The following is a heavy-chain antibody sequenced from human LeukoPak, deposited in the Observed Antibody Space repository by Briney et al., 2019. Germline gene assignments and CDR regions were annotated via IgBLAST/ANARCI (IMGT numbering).Heavy chain of an antibody. J-gene: IGHJ4*02. CDR2: ISSSGSTI. V-gene: IGHV3-48*04. Sequence: GGSLRLSCAASGFTFSSYWMNWVRQAPGKGLEWVSYISSSGSTIYYADSVKGRFTISRDNAKNSLYLQMNSLRAEDTAVYYCARYPLVGLDYWGQGTLVTVSS. CDR3: ARYPLVGLDY. D-gene: IGHD2-2*01. CDR1: GFTFSSYW.